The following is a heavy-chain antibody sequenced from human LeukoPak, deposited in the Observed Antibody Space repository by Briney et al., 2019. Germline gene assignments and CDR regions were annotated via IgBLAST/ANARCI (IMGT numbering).Heavy chain of an antibody. CDR2: INHSGST. CDR3: ARVRYDLSYPS. CDR1: GGSFSGYY. D-gene: IGHD2-2*01. V-gene: IGHV4-34*01. Sequence: KPSETLSLTCAVYGGSFSGYYWSWIRQPPGKGLEWIGEINHSGSTNYNPSLKSRVTISVDTSKNQFSLKLSSVTAADTAVYYCARVRYDLSYPSWGQGTLVTVSS. J-gene: IGHJ4*02.